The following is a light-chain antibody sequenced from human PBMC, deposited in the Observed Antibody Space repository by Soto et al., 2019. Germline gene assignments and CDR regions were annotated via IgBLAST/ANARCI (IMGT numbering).Light chain of an antibody. V-gene: IGKV1-13*02. CDR3: HQFYSYPLT. Sequence: AIQLTQSPPSLPASVGDRVTITCRASQGFYSALAWYQQKPGKAPKLLIYDASSLESGVPSRFSGSGSGTGFTLSISCLQPEDFATYYCHQFYSYPLTFGGGTKVEI. CDR2: DAS. CDR1: QGFYSA. J-gene: IGKJ4*01.